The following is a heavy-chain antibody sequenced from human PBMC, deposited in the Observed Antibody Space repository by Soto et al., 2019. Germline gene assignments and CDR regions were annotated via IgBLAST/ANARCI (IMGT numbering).Heavy chain of an antibody. V-gene: IGHV3-15*01. CDR3: TTAALSGIYYDPDY. CDR2: IKRKTDGGTP. D-gene: IGHD1-26*01. CDR1: GFTFSNTW. Sequence: GGSLRLSCAASGFTFSNTWMSWIRQAPGKGLEWVGQIKRKTDGGTPDYAAPVKGRFIMSRDDSKNTLYLQMNSLRTEDTAMYYCTTAALSGIYYDPDYWGQGILVTVSP. J-gene: IGHJ4*02.